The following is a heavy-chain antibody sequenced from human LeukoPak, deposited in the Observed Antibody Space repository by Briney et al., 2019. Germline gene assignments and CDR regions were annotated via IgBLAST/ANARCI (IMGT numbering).Heavy chain of an antibody. D-gene: IGHD6-19*01. J-gene: IGHJ4*02. V-gene: IGHV3-33*01. Sequence: GRSLRLSCAASGFTFSSYRMHWVRQAPGKGLEWVAVIWFDGSKEYYEDSVKGRFTISRDNAKNSLYLQMNSLRAADTAIYYCARESAGGPDYWGQGTLVTVSS. CDR3: ARESAGGPDY. CDR1: GFTFSSYR. CDR2: IWFDGSKE.